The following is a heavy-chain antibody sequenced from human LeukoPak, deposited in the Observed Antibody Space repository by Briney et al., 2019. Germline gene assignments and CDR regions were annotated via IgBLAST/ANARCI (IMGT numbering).Heavy chain of an antibody. CDR3: VSAKFLVRGVSWFDP. CDR2: IYYSGST. J-gene: IGHJ5*02. Sequence: SETLSLTCTVSGDSISSSTYYWGWIRQPPGKGLEWIESIYYSGSTYYNPSLKSRVTISVDTSKNQFSLKLTSVTAADTAVYYCVSAKFLVRGVSWFDPWGQGTLVTVSS. V-gene: IGHV4-39*01. D-gene: IGHD3-10*01. CDR1: GDSISSSTYY.